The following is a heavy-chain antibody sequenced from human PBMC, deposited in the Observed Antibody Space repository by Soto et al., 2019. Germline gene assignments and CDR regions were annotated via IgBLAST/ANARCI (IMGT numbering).Heavy chain of an antibody. J-gene: IGHJ4*02. CDR3: ARGPPIVGNTTPLDS. CDR2: IYHAGST. D-gene: IGHD1-26*01. Sequence: KHSETLDRGCTVSGGSVTNSNWWGFFRLPPAKGLEWIGDIYHAGSTKYNPSLERRVTMSVDTSNNQFALTLTSVTAADTAVYFCARGPPIVGNTTPLDSWGQGTLVTVSS. CDR1: GGSVTNSNW. V-gene: IGHV4-4*02.